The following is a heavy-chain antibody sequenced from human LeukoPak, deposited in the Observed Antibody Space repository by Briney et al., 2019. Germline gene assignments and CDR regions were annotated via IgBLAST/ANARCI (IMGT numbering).Heavy chain of an antibody. CDR1: GYSFTSYW. D-gene: IGHD4-23*01. CDR3: ASTMTTVDSWFDP. J-gene: IGHJ5*02. V-gene: IGHV5-51*01. Sequence: GESLKISCKGSGYSFTSYWIGWVRQMPGKGLEWMGIIYPGDSDTRYSPSFQGQVTISADKSIGTAYLQWSSLKASDTAMYYCASTMTTVDSWFDPWGQGTLVTVSS. CDR2: IYPGDSDT.